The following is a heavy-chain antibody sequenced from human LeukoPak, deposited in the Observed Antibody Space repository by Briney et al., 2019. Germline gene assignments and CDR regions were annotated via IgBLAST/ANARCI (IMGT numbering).Heavy chain of an antibody. V-gene: IGHV4-59*01. J-gene: IGHJ6*03. CDR1: GGSISSYY. CDR2: IYYSGST. CDR3: ASRDCSSTSCLDYYYYMDV. Sequence: PSETLSLICTVSGGSISSYYWSWIRQPPGKGLEWIGYIYYSGSTNYNPSLKSRVTISVDTSKNQFSLKLSSVTAADTAVYYCASRDCSSTSCLDYYYYMDVWGKGTTVTVSS. D-gene: IGHD2-2*01.